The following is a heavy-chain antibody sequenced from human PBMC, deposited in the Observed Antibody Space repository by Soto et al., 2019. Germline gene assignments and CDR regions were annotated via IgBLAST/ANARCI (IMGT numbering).Heavy chain of an antibody. CDR1: GGTFSSYA. CDR3: ARYYYYGSGTYPPDNWFDP. V-gene: IGHV1-69*13. J-gene: IGHJ5*02. CDR2: IIPIFGAA. Sequence: SVKVSCKASGGTFSSYAISWLRQAPGQGLEWMGGIIPIFGAANYAQKFQGRVTFTADESTSTAYMEPTSQRSEDTAVYNCARYYYYGSGTYPPDNWFDPWGQETLVTASS. D-gene: IGHD3-10*01.